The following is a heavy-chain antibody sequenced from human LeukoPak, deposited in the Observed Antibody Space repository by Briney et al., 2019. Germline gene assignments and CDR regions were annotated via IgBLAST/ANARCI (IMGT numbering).Heavy chain of an antibody. CDR2: IIPIFGTA. J-gene: IGHJ5*02. CDR1: GGTFSSYA. D-gene: IGHD3-3*01. CDR3: ARDNRDRITIFGVVPNWFDP. V-gene: IGHV1-69*05. Sequence: SVKVSCKASGGTFSSYAISWVRQAPGQGLEWMGRIIPIFGTANYAQKFQGRATITTDESTSTAYMELSSLRSEDTAVYYCARDNRDRITIFGVVPNWFDPWGQGTLVTVSS.